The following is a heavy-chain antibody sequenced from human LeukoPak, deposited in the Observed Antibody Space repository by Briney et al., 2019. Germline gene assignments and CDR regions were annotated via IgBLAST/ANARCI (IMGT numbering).Heavy chain of an antibody. J-gene: IGHJ4*02. CDR1: GFTFRTYG. CDR2: IRYDGSTK. CDR3: ARVSDYSNYFDF. Sequence: GGSLRLSCAASGFTFRTYGMHWVRQAPGKGLEWVAIIRYDGSTKYYTESVKGRFTISRDNSKNMLYLQMNSLRAEDTAVYYCARVSDYSNYFDFWAREPWSPSPQ. V-gene: IGHV3-33*01. D-gene: IGHD4-11*01.